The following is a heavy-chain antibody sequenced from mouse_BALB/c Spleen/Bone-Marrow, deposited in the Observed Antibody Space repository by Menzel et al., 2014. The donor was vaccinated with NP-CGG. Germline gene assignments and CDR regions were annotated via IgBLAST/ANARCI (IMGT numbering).Heavy chain of an antibody. CDR1: GCTFTSYW. Sequence: VQLQESGAELVKPGASVKLSCKTSGCTFTSYWIQWVKQRPGQGLGWIGEIFPGTGTTYYNEKFKDKATLTIDTSSSTAYMQLSSLTSEDSAVYFCARKGISTVIATAYYFDHWGQGSTLTVSS. CDR2: IFPGTGTT. CDR3: ARKGISTVIATAYYFDH. J-gene: IGHJ2*01. D-gene: IGHD2-4*01. V-gene: IGHV1S132*01.